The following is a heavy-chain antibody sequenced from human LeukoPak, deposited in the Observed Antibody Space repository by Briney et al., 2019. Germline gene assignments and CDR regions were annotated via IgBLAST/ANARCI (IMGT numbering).Heavy chain of an antibody. CDR3: ARDTGPYCSSTSCYALNY. Sequence: SVKVSCKASVGTFSSYVISWVRQAPGQGLEWMGGIIPIFGTANYAQKFQGRVTITADESTSTAYMELSSLRSEDTAVYYCARDTGPYCSSTSCYALNYWGQGTLVTVSS. CDR2: IIPIFGTA. J-gene: IGHJ4*02. V-gene: IGHV1-69*13. CDR1: VGTFSSYV. D-gene: IGHD2-2*01.